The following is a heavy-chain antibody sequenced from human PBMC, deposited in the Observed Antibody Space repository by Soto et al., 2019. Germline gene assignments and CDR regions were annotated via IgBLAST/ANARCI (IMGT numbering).Heavy chain of an antibody. J-gene: IGHJ4*02. CDR1: GFTFSSYA. V-gene: IGHV3-30-3*01. CDR3: ARDGPGSVGTIFGVVTAQNYFDY. CDR2: ISYDGSNK. Sequence: QVQLVESGGGVVQPGRSLRLSCAASGFTFSSYAMHWVRQAPGKGLEWVAVISYDGSNKYYADSVKGRFTISRDNSKNTLYLSMHSLRAEDTAVYYCARDGPGSVGTIFGVVTAQNYFDYWGQGTLVTVSS. D-gene: IGHD3-3*01.